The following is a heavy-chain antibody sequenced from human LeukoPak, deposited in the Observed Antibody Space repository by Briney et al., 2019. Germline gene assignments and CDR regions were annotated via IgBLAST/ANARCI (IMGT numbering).Heavy chain of an antibody. CDR1: GYTFTGYY. D-gene: IGHD1-26*01. Sequence: ASVKVSCKASGYTFTGYYIHWVRQAPGQGLVWMGWINPHSGGTNYAQKFQGRVTMTRDTSISTAYMELRSLRSDDTAAYYCTKVSGTYYAGGYHFDYWGQGTPVTVSS. CDR2: INPHSGGT. V-gene: IGHV1-2*02. J-gene: IGHJ4*02. CDR3: TKVSGTYYAGGYHFDY.